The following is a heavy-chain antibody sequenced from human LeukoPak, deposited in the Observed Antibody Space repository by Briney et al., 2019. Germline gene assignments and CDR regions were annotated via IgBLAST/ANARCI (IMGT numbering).Heavy chain of an antibody. CDR2: ISSNSSYI. CDR1: GFTFSSYS. Sequence: GGSLRLSCAASGFTFSSYSMNWVRQAPGKGLEWVSSISSNSSYIYYADSLKGRFTISRDNAKNSLYLQMNSLRAEDTAVYYCAKDFETTVTTADYWGQGTLVTVSS. J-gene: IGHJ4*02. D-gene: IGHD4-17*01. CDR3: AKDFETTVTTADY. V-gene: IGHV3-21*01.